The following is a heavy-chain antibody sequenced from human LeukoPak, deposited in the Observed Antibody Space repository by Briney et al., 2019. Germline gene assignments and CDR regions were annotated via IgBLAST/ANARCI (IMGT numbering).Heavy chain of an antibody. J-gene: IGHJ6*04. D-gene: IGHD3-10*01. CDR2: IYYSGST. CDR3: AITRSSGSYVWDV. Sequence: SETLSLTCTVSGGSISSYYWSWIRQPPGKGLEWIGYIYYSGSTNYNPSLKSRVTISVDTSKNQFSLKLSSVTAADTAVYYCAITRSSGSYVWDVWGKGTTVTISS. V-gene: IGHV4-59*01. CDR1: GGSISSYY.